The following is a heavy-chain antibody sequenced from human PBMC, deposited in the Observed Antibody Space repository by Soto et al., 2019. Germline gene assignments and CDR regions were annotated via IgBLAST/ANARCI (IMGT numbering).Heavy chain of an antibody. CDR2: ISGGGGST. Sequence: GGSLRLSCAASGFTFTTYAMNWVRQTPGKGLEWVSAISGGGGSTYYTDSVKGRFTISRDNSKNTLYLQMNSLRAEDAAVYYCAKSAGSNAYYPNDYWGQGTLVTVS. CDR1: GFTFTTYA. D-gene: IGHD3-16*01. CDR3: AKSAGSNAYYPNDY. J-gene: IGHJ4*02. V-gene: IGHV3-23*01.